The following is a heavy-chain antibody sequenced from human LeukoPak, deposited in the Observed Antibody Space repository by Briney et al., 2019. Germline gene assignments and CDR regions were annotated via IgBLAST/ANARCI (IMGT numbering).Heavy chain of an antibody. CDR3: ARVIIVGATGI. CDR1: GFTFSSYE. Sequence: QPGGSLRLSCAASGFTFSSYEMNWVRQAPGKGLEWVSYISSGGSTVHYADSVKGRFTISRDKAKNSLYLHMNSLRAEDTAVYYCARVIIVGATGIWGQGTMVTVSS. D-gene: IGHD1-26*01. V-gene: IGHV3-48*03. CDR2: ISSGGSTV. J-gene: IGHJ3*02.